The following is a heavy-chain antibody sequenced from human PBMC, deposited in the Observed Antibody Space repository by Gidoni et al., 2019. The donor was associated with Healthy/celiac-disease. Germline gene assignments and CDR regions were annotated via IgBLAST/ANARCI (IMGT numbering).Heavy chain of an antibody. J-gene: IGHJ4*02. D-gene: IGHD5-18*01. CDR3: AKDLQPDQYSYGYYFDY. CDR2: ISGSGGST. V-gene: IGHV3-23*01. Sequence: EVQLLESGGGLVQPGGSLRLSCAASGFTFSSYAMSWVRQAPGKGLEWVSAISGSGGSTYYADSVKGRFTISRDNSKNTLYLQMNSLRAEDTAVYYCAKDLQPDQYSYGYYFDYWGQGTLVTVSS. CDR1: GFTFSSYA.